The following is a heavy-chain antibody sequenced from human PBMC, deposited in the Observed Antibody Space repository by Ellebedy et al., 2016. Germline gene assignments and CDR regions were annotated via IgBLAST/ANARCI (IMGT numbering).Heavy chain of an antibody. CDR3: ARVYVPYPMLGRPTSYFRLDV. V-gene: IGHV4-30-4*01. D-gene: IGHD2/OR15-2a*01. J-gene: IGHJ6*04. Sequence: LRLXCTVSGDSIRRNDYYWSWIRQSPGKGLEWIGYFFWSGSTYYNPSLERRVSISIDTSENQFSLNLRSVTAADTAVFYCARVYVPYPMLGRPTSYFRLDVWGRGTTVAVSS. CDR2: FFWSGST. CDR1: GDSIRRNDYY.